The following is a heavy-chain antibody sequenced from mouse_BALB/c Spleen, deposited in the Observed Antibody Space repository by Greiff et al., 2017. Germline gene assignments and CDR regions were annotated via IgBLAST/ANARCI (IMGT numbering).Heavy chain of an antibody. CDR3: ARGREDAMDY. CDR1: GFTFSSYT. J-gene: IGHJ4*01. CDR2: ISNGGGST. Sequence: EVKLVESGGGLVQPGGSLKLSCAASGFTFSSYTMSWVRQTPEKRLEWVAYISNGGGSTYYPDTVKGRFTISRDNAKNTLYLQMSSLKSEDTAMYYCARGREDAMDYWGQGTSVTVSS. V-gene: IGHV5-12-2*01.